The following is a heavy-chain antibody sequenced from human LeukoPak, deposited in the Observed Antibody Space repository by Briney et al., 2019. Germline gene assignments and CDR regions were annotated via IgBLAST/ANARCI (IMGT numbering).Heavy chain of an antibody. CDR1: GGSISSSSYY. D-gene: IGHD6-13*01. J-gene: IGHJ5*02. Sequence: SETLSLTCTVSGGSISSSSYYWGWIRQPPGKGLEWIGSIYYSGSTYYNPSLKSRVTISVDTSKNQFSLKLSSVTAADTAVYYCARGLAAAGQARWFDPWGQGTLVTVSS. CDR2: IYYSGST. CDR3: ARGLAAAGQARWFDP. V-gene: IGHV4-39*07.